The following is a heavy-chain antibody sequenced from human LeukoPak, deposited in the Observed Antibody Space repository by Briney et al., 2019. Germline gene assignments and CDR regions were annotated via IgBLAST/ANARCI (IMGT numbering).Heavy chain of an antibody. Sequence: PGGSLRLSCAASGFTFSTFAMIWVRQPPGKGLEWVSSIFPSGGEIHYADSVRGRFTISRDNSKSTLSLQMNSLRAEDTAIYYCATYRQVLLSFEYWGQGTLVTVSS. CDR2: IFPSGGEI. V-gene: IGHV3-23*01. D-gene: IGHD2/OR15-2a*01. CDR3: ATYRQVLLSFEY. J-gene: IGHJ4*02. CDR1: GFTFSTFA.